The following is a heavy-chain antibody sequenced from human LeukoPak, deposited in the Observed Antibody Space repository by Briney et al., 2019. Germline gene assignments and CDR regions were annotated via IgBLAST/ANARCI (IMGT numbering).Heavy chain of an antibody. CDR2: IRYDGTNK. D-gene: IGHD2-15*01. CDR3: ARDVGEASPADAFDI. V-gene: IGHV3-30*02. Sequence: GGSLRLSCAASGFTFSSYGMHWVRQAPGKGLEWVTFIRYDGTNKYYADSVKGRFTISRDNSKNMLYLQMNSLRAEDTALYYCARDVGEASPADAFDIWGQGTMVTVSS. CDR1: GFTFSSYG. J-gene: IGHJ3*02.